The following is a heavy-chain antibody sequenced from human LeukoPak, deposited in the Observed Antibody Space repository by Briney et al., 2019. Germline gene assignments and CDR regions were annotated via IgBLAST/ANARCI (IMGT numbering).Heavy chain of an antibody. J-gene: IGHJ4*02. CDR1: GGSVSSSIYY. V-gene: IGHV4-39*01. Sequence: SETLSLTCTVSGGSVSSSIYYWGWIRQPPGKGLEWIGSIYYSGSTSYNPSLKSRVTISVDTSKNQFSLKLTSVTAAYTAVYYCASRNDILTGYVFDFWGQGTLVTVSS. CDR2: IYYSGST. CDR3: ASRNDILTGYVFDF. D-gene: IGHD3-9*01.